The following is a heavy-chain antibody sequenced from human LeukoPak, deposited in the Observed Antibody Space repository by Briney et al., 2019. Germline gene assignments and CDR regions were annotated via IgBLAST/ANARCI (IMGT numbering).Heavy chain of an antibody. D-gene: IGHD2-15*01. V-gene: IGHV1-8*03. CDR1: GYTFTSYD. CDR2: MNPNSGNT. J-gene: IGHJ5*02. CDR3: ARQRVDDNWLDP. Sequence: GASVKVSCKASGYTFTSYDINWVRQATGQGLEWMGWMNPNSGNTGYAQKFQGRVTITRNTSISTAYMELSSLRSEDTAVYYCARQRVDDNWLDPWGQGTLVTVSS.